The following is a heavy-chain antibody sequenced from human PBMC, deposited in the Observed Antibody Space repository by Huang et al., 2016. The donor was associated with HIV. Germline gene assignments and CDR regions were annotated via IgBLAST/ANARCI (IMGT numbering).Heavy chain of an antibody. J-gene: IGHJ4*02. CDR1: GGTFSSYA. CDR2: IIPSFGTA. D-gene: IGHD3-22*01. CDR3: ARARGYYDSSVSYYFDY. Sequence: QVQLVQSGAEVKKPGSSVKVSCKASGGTFSSYAISWVRKAPGQGLEWMGGIIPSFGTANYAQKFQGRVTITADESTSTAYMELSSLRSEDTAVYYCARARGYYDSSVSYYFDYWGQGTLVTVSS. V-gene: IGHV1-69*13.